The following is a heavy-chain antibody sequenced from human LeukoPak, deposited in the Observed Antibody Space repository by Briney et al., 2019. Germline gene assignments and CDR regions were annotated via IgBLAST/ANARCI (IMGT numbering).Heavy chain of an antibody. Sequence: GGSLRLSCAASGFTFSLYGMQWVRQAPGKGLQWVAFIRYDASNEYYVDSVKGRFTISRGNSENTLYLQMNSLRTEDTAVYYCARFDYWSGFYPLDHWGQGTLVTVSS. CDR1: GFTFSLYG. CDR2: IRYDASNE. D-gene: IGHD3-3*01. CDR3: ARFDYWSGFYPLDH. V-gene: IGHV3-30*02. J-gene: IGHJ4*02.